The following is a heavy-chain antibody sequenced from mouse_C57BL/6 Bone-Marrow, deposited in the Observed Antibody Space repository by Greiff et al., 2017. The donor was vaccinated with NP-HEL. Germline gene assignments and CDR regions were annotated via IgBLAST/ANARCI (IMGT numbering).Heavy chain of an antibody. Sequence: VQRVESGPGLVKPSQSLFLTCSITGFPITSGYYWIWIRQSPGKPLDWMGYITHSGETFYNPSLPSPTSLTRETSKNQFFLQLNSVTTEDTAMYYCAGDRDGNYHFAYWGQGTLVTVSA. D-gene: IGHD2-1*01. CDR3: AGDRDGNYHFAY. CDR2: ITHSGET. CDR1: GFPITSGYY. V-gene: IGHV12-3*01. J-gene: IGHJ3*01.